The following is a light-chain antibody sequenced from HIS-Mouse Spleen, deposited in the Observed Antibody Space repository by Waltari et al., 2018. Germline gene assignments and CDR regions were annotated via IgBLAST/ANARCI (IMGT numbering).Light chain of an antibody. CDR2: KDS. CDR1: ALPKQY. CDR3: QSADSSVTHVV. J-gene: IGLJ2*01. Sequence: SYELTQPPSVSVSPGQTARITCSGDALPKQYAYWYQQKPGQAPVLGIYKDSERPSGIPDRFSGSRSGTTVTLTISGVQAEDEADYYCQSADSSVTHVVFGGGTKLTVL. V-gene: IGLV3-25*03.